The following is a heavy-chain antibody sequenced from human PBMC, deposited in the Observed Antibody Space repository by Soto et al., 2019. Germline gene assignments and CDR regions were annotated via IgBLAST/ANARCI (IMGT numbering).Heavy chain of an antibody. CDR2: IYYSWST. CDR3: ARVSPENRFDS. J-gene: IGHJ5*01. V-gene: IGHV4-30-4*01. D-gene: IGHD2-2*01. CDR1: AGSISSGDYY. Sequence: PSVTLSLICTVSAGSISSGDYYRRWIRQPPGKGLEWIGYIYYSWSTYYNPSPKSRVTISVDTSKNQFSLKLSSVTAAATAVYHGARVSPENRFDSRGQGTLGTVST.